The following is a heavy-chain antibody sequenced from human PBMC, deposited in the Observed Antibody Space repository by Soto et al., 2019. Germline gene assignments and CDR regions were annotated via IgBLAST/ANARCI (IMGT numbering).Heavy chain of an antibody. Sequence: QVQLVQSGAEVKKVGSSVKVSCKASGGTFSRYPIAWVRQAPGHGLEWMGQIIPIFGTISHAQNFQGRITITADESTSTAYMELSSLRSDDTAVYYCARPRTVAATKGYAYWGQGTLVTVSS. CDR1: GGTFSRYP. D-gene: IGHD2-15*01. CDR2: IIPIFGTI. V-gene: IGHV1-69*01. J-gene: IGHJ4*02. CDR3: ARPRTVAATKGYAY.